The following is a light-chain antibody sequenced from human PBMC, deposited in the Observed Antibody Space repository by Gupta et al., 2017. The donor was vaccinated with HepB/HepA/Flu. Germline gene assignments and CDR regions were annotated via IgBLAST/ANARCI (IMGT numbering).Light chain of an antibody. V-gene: IGLV2-14*03. J-gene: IGLJ3*02. CDR1: SRDVGGYNY. CDR3: SSYTRVSTWV. CDR2: DVT. Sequence: QSALTQPASVSGSPGQSITISCTGTSRDVGGYNYVSWYQQHPDKAPKLMIFDVTNRPSGVSSRFSGSKSGNTASLTISGLQAEDEADYYCSSYTRVSTWVFGRGTKVTVL.